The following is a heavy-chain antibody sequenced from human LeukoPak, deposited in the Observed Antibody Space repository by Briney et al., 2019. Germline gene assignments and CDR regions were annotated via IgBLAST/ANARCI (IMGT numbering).Heavy chain of an antibody. V-gene: IGHV3-23*01. D-gene: IGHD3-22*01. CDR3: AKRARTFYYDSSGRGGVFDI. Sequence: AGGSLRLSCAASGFTFSSYAMTWVRQAPGKGLEWVSAISGSGDSTYYADSVKGRFTISRDNSKNTLYLQMNSLRAEDTAVYYWAKRARTFYYDSSGRGGVFDIGGQGKMVTVFS. CDR1: GFTFSSYA. J-gene: IGHJ3*02. CDR2: ISGSGDST.